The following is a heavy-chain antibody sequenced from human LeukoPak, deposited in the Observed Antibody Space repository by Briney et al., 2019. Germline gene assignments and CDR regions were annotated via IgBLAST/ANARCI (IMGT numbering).Heavy chain of an antibody. V-gene: IGHV3-49*03. J-gene: IGHJ6*02. CDR3: TRDREYDFWSGYYNRYGMDV. Sequence: PGGSLRLSCTASGFTFGDYAMSWFRQAPGKGLEWVGFIRSKAYGGTTEYAASVKGRFTISRDDSKSIAYLQMNSLKTEDTAVYYCTRDREYDFWSGYYNRYGMDVWGQGTTVTVSS. D-gene: IGHD3-3*01. CDR2: IRSKAYGGTT. CDR1: GFTFGDYA.